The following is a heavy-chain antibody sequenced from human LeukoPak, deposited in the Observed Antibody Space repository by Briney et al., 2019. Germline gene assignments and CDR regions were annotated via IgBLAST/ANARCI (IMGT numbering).Heavy chain of an antibody. CDR1: DYSISSGYY. Sequence: SETLSLTCTVSDYSISSGYYWGWIRQPPGKGLEWIGSLYHSGSTYYNPSLKSRVTISVDTSKNQFSLKLSSVTAADTAVYYCARESPSGSYLVYWGQGTLVTVSS. J-gene: IGHJ4*02. D-gene: IGHD1-26*01. CDR2: LYHSGST. V-gene: IGHV4-38-2*02. CDR3: ARESPSGSYLVY.